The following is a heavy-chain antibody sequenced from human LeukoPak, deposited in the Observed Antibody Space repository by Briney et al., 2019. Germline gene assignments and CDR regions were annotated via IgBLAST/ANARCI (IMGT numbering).Heavy chain of an antibody. J-gene: IGHJ5*02. CDR2: INADGSAT. CDR1: GFTFSSHW. V-gene: IGHV3-74*01. CDR3: VRGALRDCSYTSCTRGNWSDP. Sequence: PGGSLRLSCAASGFTFSSHWMHWVRQAPEKGLVGVSHINADGSATYYGASVKGRFTISRDNARNTLYLQMHSLTAEDTGVYYCVRGALRDCSYTSCTRGNWSDPWGQGTLVTVSS. D-gene: IGHD2-2*01.